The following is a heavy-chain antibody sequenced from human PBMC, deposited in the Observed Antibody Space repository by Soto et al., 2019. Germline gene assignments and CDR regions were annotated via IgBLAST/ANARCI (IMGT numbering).Heavy chain of an antibody. D-gene: IGHD1-26*01. CDR3: ARGGTGSIDY. Sequence: QVHLQESGPGLVKPSRTLSLTCAVSGGSISSTNWWSWVRQPPGKGLDWIGEIYHSGSTNYNPSLKSRVTISVDKSNNQFSLKLSSVTAADTAVYYCARGGTGSIDYWGQGTLVSVSS. CDR2: IYHSGST. J-gene: IGHJ4*02. V-gene: IGHV4-4*02. CDR1: GGSISSTNW.